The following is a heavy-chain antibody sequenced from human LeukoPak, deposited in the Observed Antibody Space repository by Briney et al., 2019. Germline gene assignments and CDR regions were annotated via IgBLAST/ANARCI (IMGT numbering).Heavy chain of an antibody. J-gene: IGHJ1*01. V-gene: IGHV4-30-4*01. Sequence: SQPQSLPCTVSGGSISSGDYHWPSIRQPPGKVLVSIWYIYYSRIPCYHRSLPIQLPMSVDTSKNQFSLKLSSVTAADTAVYYCARGNYGDYGEHFQHWGQGTLVTVSS. CDR2: IYYSRIP. D-gene: IGHD4-17*01. CDR3: ARGNYGDYGEHFQH. CDR1: GGSISSGDYH.